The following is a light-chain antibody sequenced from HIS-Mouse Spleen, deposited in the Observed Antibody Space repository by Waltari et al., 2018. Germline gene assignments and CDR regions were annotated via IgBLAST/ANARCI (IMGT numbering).Light chain of an antibody. CDR2: EGS. CDR3: CSYAGSSTVV. Sequence: QSALTQPASVSGSPGQSITISCPGTSSDVGSYNLVPWYQQHPGKAPKLMIYEGSKRHSGVSNRFSGSKSGNTASLTISGLQAEDEADYYCCSYAGSSTVVFGGGTKLTVL. J-gene: IGLJ2*01. V-gene: IGLV2-23*01. CDR1: SSDVGSYNL.